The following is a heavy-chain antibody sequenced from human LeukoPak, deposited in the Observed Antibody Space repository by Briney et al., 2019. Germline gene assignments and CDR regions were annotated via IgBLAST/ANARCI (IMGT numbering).Heavy chain of an antibody. J-gene: IGHJ4*02. D-gene: IGHD3/OR15-3a*01. Sequence: GGSLRLSCTASGFTFDNYWMTWVRQPPGKGLEWVANIKQDGGERYYVDSVRGRFTISRDNSKNSLYLQMNSLRTEDTAVYYCVRDGRPLDYWGQGTLVIVS. CDR2: IKQDGGER. CDR1: GFTFDNYW. V-gene: IGHV3-7*01. CDR3: VRDGRPLDY.